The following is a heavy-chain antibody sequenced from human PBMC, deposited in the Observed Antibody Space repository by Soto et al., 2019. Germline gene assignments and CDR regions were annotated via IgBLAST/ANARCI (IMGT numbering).Heavy chain of an antibody. CDR1: GGTISSWY. CDR3: ARSFRRYFDFDS. Sequence: SETLSLTCTVSGGTISSWYWSWIRQPPGKGLEWIGYIYYSGSTNYNPSLKSRVTISVDTSKNRFSLKLSSVTAADTAVYYCARSFRRYFDFDSWGQGTLVTVSS. J-gene: IGHJ4*02. D-gene: IGHD3-9*01. CDR2: IYYSGST. V-gene: IGHV4-59*01.